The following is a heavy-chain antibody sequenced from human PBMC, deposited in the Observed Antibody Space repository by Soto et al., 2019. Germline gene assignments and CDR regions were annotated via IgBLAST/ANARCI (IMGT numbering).Heavy chain of an antibody. CDR3: AREITPQDYYGMDV. Sequence: QVQLQESGPGLVKPSQTLSLTCTVSGGSISSGGYYWSWIRQHPGKGLEWIGYIYYSGSTYYNPSLKSRVTRSVDTSKNQFSLKLSSVTAADTAVYYCAREITPQDYYGMDVWGQGTTVTVSS. CDR2: IYYSGST. CDR1: GGSISSGGYY. D-gene: IGHD1-20*01. J-gene: IGHJ6*02. V-gene: IGHV4-31*03.